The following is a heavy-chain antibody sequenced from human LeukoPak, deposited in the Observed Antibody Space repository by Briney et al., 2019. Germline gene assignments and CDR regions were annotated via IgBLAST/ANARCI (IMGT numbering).Heavy chain of an antibody. CDR1: GFTFSGYW. CDR2: IKQDGSEK. V-gene: IGHV3-7*01. J-gene: IGHJ4*02. D-gene: IGHD3-10*01. Sequence: GGSLRLSCAASGFTFSGYWMSWVRQAPGKGLEWVANIKQDGSEKYYVDSVKGRFTISRDNAKNSLYLQMNSLRAEDTAVYYCAREITMVRGPLDYWGQGTLVTVSS. CDR3: AREITMVRGPLDY.